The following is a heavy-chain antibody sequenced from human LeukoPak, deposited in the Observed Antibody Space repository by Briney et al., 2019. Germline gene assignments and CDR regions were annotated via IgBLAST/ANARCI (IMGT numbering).Heavy chain of an antibody. CDR2: IYLSGST. V-gene: IGHV4-38-2*01. Sequence: SETLSLTCAVSGYSISSGYYWGWIRQPPGKGLEWIGSIYLSGSTYYNPSLKSRVTISVDTSKNQFSLKLSSMTAADTAVYYCARGYEARGWFDPWGQGTLVTVSS. CDR1: GYSISSGYY. D-gene: IGHD5-12*01. J-gene: IGHJ5*02. CDR3: ARGYEARGWFDP.